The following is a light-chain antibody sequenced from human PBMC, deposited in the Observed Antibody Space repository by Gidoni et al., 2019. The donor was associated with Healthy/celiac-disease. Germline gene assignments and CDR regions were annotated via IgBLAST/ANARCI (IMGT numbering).Light chain of an antibody. V-gene: IGLV2-14*01. J-gene: IGLJ1*01. CDR3: SSYTSSSTYV. CDR2: EVS. Sequence: SALTQPASVSGSPGQSITISCTVTSSDVCGYNYVSWYQQHPGKAPKLMIYEVSNRPSGVSNRFSGSKSGNTASLTISGLQAEDEADYYCSSYTSSSTYVFGTGTKVTVL. CDR1: SSDVCGYNY.